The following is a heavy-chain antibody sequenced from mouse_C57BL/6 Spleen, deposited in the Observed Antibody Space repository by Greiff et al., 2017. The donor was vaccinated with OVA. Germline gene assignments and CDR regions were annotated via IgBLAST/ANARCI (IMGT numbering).Heavy chain of an antibody. CDR2: INPYNGGT. J-gene: IGHJ1*03. Sequence: EVKLMESGPVLVKPGASVKMSCKASGYTFTDYYMNWVKQSHGKSLEWIGVINPYNGGTSYNQKFKGKATLTVDKSSSTAYMELNSLTSEDSAVYYCARSSTVVATRYFDVWGTGTTVTVSS. V-gene: IGHV1-19*01. CDR3: ARSSTVVATRYFDV. D-gene: IGHD1-1*01. CDR1: GYTFTDYY.